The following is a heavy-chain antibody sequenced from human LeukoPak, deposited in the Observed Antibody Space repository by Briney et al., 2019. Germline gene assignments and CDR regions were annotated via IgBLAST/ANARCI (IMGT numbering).Heavy chain of an antibody. CDR1: GFTFDGYG. CDR2: ISGSGGST. CDR3: AKGVDGRFDP. J-gene: IGHJ5*02. V-gene: IGHV3-23*01. Sequence: GGSLRLSCAASGFTFDGYGMSWVRQAPGKGLEWVSAISGSGGSTYYADSVKGRFTISRDNSKNTLYLQMNSLRAEDTAVYYCAKGVDGRFDPWGQGTLVTVSS. D-gene: IGHD2-15*01.